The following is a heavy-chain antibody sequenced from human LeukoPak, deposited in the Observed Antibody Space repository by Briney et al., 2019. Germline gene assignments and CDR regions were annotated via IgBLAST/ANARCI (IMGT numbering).Heavy chain of an antibody. CDR2: TSSSDAGT. J-gene: IGHJ6*03. V-gene: IGHV3-23*01. D-gene: IGHD2-8*01. CDR3: ARDSSCTNGVCYYYYYMDV. CDR1: GFTLSTYA. Sequence: GGSLRLSCAASGFTLSTYAMSWVRQTPGKGLEWVTATSSSDAGTYHADSVRGRFTISRDNSKNTLYLQMNSLRAEDAAVYYCARDSSCTNGVCYYYYYMDVWGKGTTVTVSS.